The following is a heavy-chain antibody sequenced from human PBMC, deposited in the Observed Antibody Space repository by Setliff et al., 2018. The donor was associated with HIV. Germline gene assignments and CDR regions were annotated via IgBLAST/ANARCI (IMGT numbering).Heavy chain of an antibody. V-gene: IGHV3-48*01. CDR1: GFVFSDHS. J-gene: IGHJ4*02. D-gene: IGHD1-26*01. CDR2: ISATGTTV. CDR3: VRDQLRHPERWDFDF. Sequence: GGSLRLSCAASGFVFSDHSLHWVRQVPGEGLEWLSYISATGTTVSYADSVRGRFIMSRDSVTNVLYLQTKSLRVEDTALYYCVRDQLRHPERWDFDFWGQGTLVTVSS.